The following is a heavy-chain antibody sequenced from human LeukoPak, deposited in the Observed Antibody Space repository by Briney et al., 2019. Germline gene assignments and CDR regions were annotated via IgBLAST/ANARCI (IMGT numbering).Heavy chain of an antibody. CDR3: AKDGTTTITFDY. Sequence: GGSPRLSCAASGFTFSSYAMSWVRQAPGKGLEWVSVISGSGGSTYYRDSVKGRFTISRDNSKNTLYLQMNSLRAEDTAVYYCAKDGTTTITFDYWGQGTLVTVSS. CDR2: ISGSGGST. D-gene: IGHD1-1*01. J-gene: IGHJ4*02. V-gene: IGHV3-23*01. CDR1: GFTFSSYA.